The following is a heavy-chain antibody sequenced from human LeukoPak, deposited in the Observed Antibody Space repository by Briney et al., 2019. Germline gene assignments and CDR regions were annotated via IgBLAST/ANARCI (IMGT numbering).Heavy chain of an antibody. J-gene: IGHJ6*03. Sequence: SEALSLTCTVSGGSISSYYWSWIRQPPGKGLEWIGSIYYSGSTYYNPSLKSRVTISVDTSKNQFSLKLSSVTAADTAVYYCARDQITVTPRYYYYYYMDVWGKGTTVTVSS. V-gene: IGHV4-59*12. CDR3: ARDQITVTPRYYYYYYMDV. D-gene: IGHD4-17*01. CDR2: IYYSGST. CDR1: GGSISSYY.